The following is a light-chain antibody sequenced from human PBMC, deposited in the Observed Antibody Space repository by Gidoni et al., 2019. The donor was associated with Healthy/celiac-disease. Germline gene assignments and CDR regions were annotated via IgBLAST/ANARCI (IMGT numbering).Light chain of an antibody. CDR2: DAS. V-gene: IGKV3-11*01. CDR1: QSVSSY. Sequence: DIVLTQSPATLSLSPGERATLSCRASQSVSSYLAWYQQKPGQAPRRLIYDASNRATGIPARFSGSGSGTDFNLTISSREPEDFEVYYCQQRSNWPPLTFGGXTKVEIK. CDR3: QQRSNWPPLT. J-gene: IGKJ4*01.